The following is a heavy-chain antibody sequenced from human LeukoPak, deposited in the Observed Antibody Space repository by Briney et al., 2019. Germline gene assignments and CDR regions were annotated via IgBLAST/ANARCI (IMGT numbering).Heavy chain of an antibody. J-gene: IGHJ3*02. Sequence: ASVKVSCKASGYTFTSYDINWVRQATGQGLEWMGWKNPNTGNTGYAQKFQGRVTITTDTSINTAYMELSSLRSDDTAVYYCAKGTRWEPRRGNDAFEIWGHGTMVTVSS. CDR1: GYTFTSYD. CDR3: AKGTRWEPRRGNDAFEI. CDR2: KNPNTGNT. D-gene: IGHD1-26*01. V-gene: IGHV1-8*03.